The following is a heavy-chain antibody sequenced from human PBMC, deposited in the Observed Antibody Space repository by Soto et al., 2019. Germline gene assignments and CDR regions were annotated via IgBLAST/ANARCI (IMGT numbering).Heavy chain of an antibody. CDR3: ERSHNYYYYGFDV. D-gene: IGHD3-10*01. Sequence: PXATLSLTCTVSGGSFSSGDYFWSWLRQSPGKRLEWIAYIYYSGSTNYNPSLKSRATISVDTSKSQVSLTLTSMTAADAALYYCERSHNYYYYGFDVWGQGTAVTVSS. V-gene: IGHV4-61*08. CDR2: IYYSGST. CDR1: GGSFSSGDYF. J-gene: IGHJ6*02.